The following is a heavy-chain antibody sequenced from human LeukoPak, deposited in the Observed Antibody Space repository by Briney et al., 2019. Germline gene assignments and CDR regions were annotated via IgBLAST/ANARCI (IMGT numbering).Heavy chain of an antibody. CDR1: GFTFSSYS. J-gene: IGHJ5*02. D-gene: IGHD6-13*01. Sequence: GGSLRLSCAASGFTFSSYSMNWVRQAPGKGLEWVSYISSSSSTIYYADSVKGRFTISRDNAKNSLYLQMNSLRAEDTAVYYCARDGPGDIAAAGKGKENNWFDPWGQGTLVTVSS. CDR3: ARDGPGDIAAAGKGKENNWFDP. CDR2: ISSSSSTI. V-gene: IGHV3-48*04.